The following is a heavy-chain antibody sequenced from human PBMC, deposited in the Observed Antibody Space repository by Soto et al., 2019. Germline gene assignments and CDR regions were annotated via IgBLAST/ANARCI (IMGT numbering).Heavy chain of an antibody. J-gene: IGHJ4*02. D-gene: IGHD6-19*01. CDR3: AKEDQWLNPYYFDY. CDR2: ISYDGSNK. Sequence: PGGSLRLSCAASGFTFSRYGMHWVRQAPGKGLEWVAVISYDGSNKYYADSVTGRFTISRDNSKNTLYLQMNSLRAEDTAVYYCAKEDQWLNPYYFDYWGQGTLVTVSS. V-gene: IGHV3-30*18. CDR1: GFTFSRYG.